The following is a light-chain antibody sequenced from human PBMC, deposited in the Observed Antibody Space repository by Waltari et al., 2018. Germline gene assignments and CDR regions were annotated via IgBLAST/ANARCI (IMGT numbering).Light chain of an antibody. CDR2: VNSDGSH. Sequence: QLVVTQSPSASASLGASVKLTCTLSSGHSSNVIAWLQQQPEKGPRYLMKVNSDGSHSRGDDIPDRFSCSSSGAERYLAISSLQAEDEADYYWQTGGHGTWVFGGGTKLTVL. CDR3: QTGGHGTWV. J-gene: IGLJ3*02. CDR1: SGHSSNV. V-gene: IGLV4-69*01.